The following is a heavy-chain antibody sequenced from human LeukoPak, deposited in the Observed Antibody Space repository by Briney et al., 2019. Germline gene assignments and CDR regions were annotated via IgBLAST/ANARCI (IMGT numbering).Heavy chain of an antibody. J-gene: IGHJ4*02. Sequence: PSETLSLTCAVYGGSFNGYYWNWIRQPPGKGLEWIGEINHSGSTNYNPSLKSRVTISVDRSKNQFYLKLSSATAADTAVYSCARVSTMVRGAFDYWGQGTLVTVSS. CDR2: INHSGST. V-gene: IGHV4-34*01. CDR3: ARVSTMVRGAFDY. CDR1: GGSFNGYY. D-gene: IGHD3-10*01.